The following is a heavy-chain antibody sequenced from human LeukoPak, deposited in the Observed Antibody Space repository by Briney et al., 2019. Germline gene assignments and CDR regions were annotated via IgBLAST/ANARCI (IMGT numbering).Heavy chain of an antibody. CDR3: AMVRGVRLDY. D-gene: IGHD3-10*01. V-gene: IGHV4-39*01. Sequence: SETLSLTCTVSGGSISSSSYYWGWMRQPPGKGLEWIGSIYYSGSTYYNPSLKSRVTISVDTSKNQFSLKLSSVTAADTAVYYCAMVRGVRLDYWGQGTLVTVSS. CDR1: GGSISSSSYY. CDR2: IYYSGST. J-gene: IGHJ4*02.